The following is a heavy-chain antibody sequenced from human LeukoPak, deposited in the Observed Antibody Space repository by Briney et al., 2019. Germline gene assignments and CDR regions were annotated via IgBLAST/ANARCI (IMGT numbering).Heavy chain of an antibody. CDR2: IWYDGSNK. V-gene: IGHV3-33*01. CDR3: ARERDSSSWPHYGMDV. CDR1: GFTFSNYG. D-gene: IGHD6-13*01. J-gene: IGHJ6*04. Sequence: GGSLRLSCAASGFTFSNYGMHWVRQAPGKGLEWVAVIWYDGSNKYYADSVKGRFTISRDNSKNTLYLQMNSLRAEDTAVYYCARERDSSSWPHYGMDVWGKGTTVTVPS.